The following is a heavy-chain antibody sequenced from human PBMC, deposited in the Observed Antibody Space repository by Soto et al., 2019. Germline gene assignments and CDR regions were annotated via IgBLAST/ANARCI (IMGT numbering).Heavy chain of an antibody. CDR2: IYHSGST. Sequence: QVQLQESGPGLVKPSGTLSLTCAVSGGSISSSNWWSWVRQPPGKGLEWIGEIYHSGSTNYNPSLKGRVTISVDKSKNQVSLKLSSVTAADTAVYYCARDYMVRGVMRWFDPWGQGTLVTVSS. D-gene: IGHD3-10*01. V-gene: IGHV4-4*02. CDR3: ARDYMVRGVMRWFDP. CDR1: GGSISSSNW. J-gene: IGHJ5*02.